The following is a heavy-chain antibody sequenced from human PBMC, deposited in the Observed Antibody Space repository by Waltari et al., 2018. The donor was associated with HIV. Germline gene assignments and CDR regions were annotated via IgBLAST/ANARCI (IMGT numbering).Heavy chain of an antibody. J-gene: IGHJ6*02. CDR1: GYTFTYRY. CDR3: ARSRDYGSGKDYDMDV. V-gene: IGHV1-45*02. Sequence: QMQLVQFGAEVKKTGSSVKVSCKASGYTFTYRYLHWVRQAPGQALEWMGWITPFNGNTNYAQKFQDRVTITRDRSMSTAYMELSSLRFEDTAMYYCARSRDYGSGKDYDMDVWGQGTTVTVSS. D-gene: IGHD3-10*01. CDR2: ITPFNGNT.